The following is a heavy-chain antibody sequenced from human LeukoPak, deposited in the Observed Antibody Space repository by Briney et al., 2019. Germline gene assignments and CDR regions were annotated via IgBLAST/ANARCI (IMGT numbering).Heavy chain of an antibody. D-gene: IGHD3-22*01. CDR3: ATRVKDSSGYYWDRYAFDI. Sequence: GASVKVSCKVSGYSVTEVAIHWVRQAPGKGLEWMGGFDPEDGETIYAQKFQGRVTMTEDTSTDTAYMELSSLRSEDTAVYYCATRVKDSSGYYWDRYAFDIWGQGTMVTVSS. V-gene: IGHV1-24*01. J-gene: IGHJ3*02. CDR2: FDPEDGET. CDR1: GYSVTEVA.